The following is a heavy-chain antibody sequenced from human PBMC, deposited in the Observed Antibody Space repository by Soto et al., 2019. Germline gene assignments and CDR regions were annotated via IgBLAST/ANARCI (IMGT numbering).Heavy chain of an antibody. D-gene: IGHD6-6*01. CDR3: ARIPRADSSSAFDY. V-gene: IGHV2-70*01. Sequence: GSGPTLVNPTQTLTLTRTFSGFSLSTSGMCVSWIRQPPGKALEWLALIDWDDDKYYSTSLKTRLTISKDTSKNQVVLTMTNMDPVDTATYYCARIPRADSSSAFDYWGQGTLVTVSS. J-gene: IGHJ4*02. CDR2: IDWDDDK. CDR1: GFSLSTSGMC.